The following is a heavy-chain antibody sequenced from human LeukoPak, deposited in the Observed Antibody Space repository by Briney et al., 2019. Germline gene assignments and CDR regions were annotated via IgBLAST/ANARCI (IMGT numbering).Heavy chain of an antibody. CDR3: ARGREYGDYSGVYYYYGMDV. CDR1: GGSFSGYY. D-gene: IGHD4-17*01. CDR2: INHSGST. Sequence: SETLSLTCAVYGGSFSGYYWSWIRQPPGKGLEWIGEINHSGSTNYNPSLKSRVTISVDTSKNQFSLKLSSATAADTAVYYCARGREYGDYSGVYYYYGMDVWGQGTTVTVSS. J-gene: IGHJ6*02. V-gene: IGHV4-34*01.